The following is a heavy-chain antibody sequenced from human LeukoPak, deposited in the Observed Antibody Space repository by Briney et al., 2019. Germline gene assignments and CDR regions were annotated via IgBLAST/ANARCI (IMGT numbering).Heavy chain of an antibody. CDR3: ARVRGSYGSGSYNDAFDI. V-gene: IGHV1-46*01. CDR2: INPSGGST. J-gene: IGHJ3*02. CDR1: GYTFTGYY. Sequence: ASVKVSCKASGYTFTGYYMHWVRQAPGQGLEWMGIINPSGGSTSYAQKFQGRVTMTRDMSTSTVYMELSSLRSEDTAVYYCARVRGSYGSGSYNDAFDIWGQGTMVTVSS. D-gene: IGHD3-10*01.